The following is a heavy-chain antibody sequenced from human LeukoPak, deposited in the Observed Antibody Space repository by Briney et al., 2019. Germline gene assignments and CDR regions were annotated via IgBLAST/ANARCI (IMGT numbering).Heavy chain of an antibody. D-gene: IGHD3-10*01. CDR3: ARYVVYGSGKYYFDY. CDR2: INYSGST. CDR1: GGSVSSTTYY. J-gene: IGHJ4*02. V-gene: IGHV4-39*01. Sequence: PSETLSLTCTVSGGSVSSTTYYWRWIRQPPGKGLEWIASINYSGSTYYNPSLKSRVTISVDTSENQFSLKLSSVTAADTAVYYCARYVVYGSGKYYFDYWGQGTLVTVSS.